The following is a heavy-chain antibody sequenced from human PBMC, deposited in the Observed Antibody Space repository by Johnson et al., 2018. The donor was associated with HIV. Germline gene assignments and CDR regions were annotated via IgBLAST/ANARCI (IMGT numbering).Heavy chain of an antibody. Sequence: VQLVESGGGLVQPGGSLRLSCAASAFTFSRYWMTWVRQAPGKGLEWVANIKQDGSEKYSVDSVKGRFTIFRDNSKNTLYLQMHGLRAEDTAVYFCARRDPWVENGAFDIWGQGTMVTVSS. CDR3: ARRDPWVENGAFDI. V-gene: IGHV3-7*01. D-gene: IGHD5-24*01. CDR1: AFTFSRYW. CDR2: IKQDGSEK. J-gene: IGHJ3*02.